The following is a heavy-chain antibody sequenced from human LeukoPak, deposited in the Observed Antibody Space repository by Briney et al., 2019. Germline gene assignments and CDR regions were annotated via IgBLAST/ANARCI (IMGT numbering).Heavy chain of an antibody. CDR2: ISGSGDDT. CDR1: GFTFSSYV. J-gene: IGHJ4*02. V-gene: IGHV3-23*01. Sequence: DPGGSLRLSCSASGFTFSSYVMTWVRQAPGQGLEWVSAISGSGDDTYYADSVKGRFTISRDNSKNTLYLQMNSLRVEDTAVYYCASYLYWWSDLGYWGQGTLVTVSS. CDR3: ASYLYWWSDLGY. D-gene: IGHD2-8*02.